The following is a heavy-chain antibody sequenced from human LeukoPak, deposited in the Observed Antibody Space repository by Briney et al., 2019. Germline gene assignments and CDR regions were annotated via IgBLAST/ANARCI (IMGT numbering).Heavy chain of an antibody. CDR3: AKDYYGSRGSLDY. V-gene: IGHV3-30*18. CDR2: ISYDGSNK. Sequence: PGGSLRLTCAASGFTFSSYGMHWVRQAPGKGLEWVAVISYDGSNKYYADSVKGRFTISRDNSKNTLYLQMNSLRAEDTAVYYCAKDYYGSRGSLDYWGQGTLVTVSS. CDR1: GFTFSSYG. D-gene: IGHD3-22*01. J-gene: IGHJ4*02.